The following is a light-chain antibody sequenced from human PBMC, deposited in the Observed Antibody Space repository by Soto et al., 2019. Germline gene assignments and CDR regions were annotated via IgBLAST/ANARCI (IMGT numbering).Light chain of an antibody. Sequence: QSVLTQPPSTSGTPGQRVTISCSGSSSNLGSNTVNWYQHLPGTASKLLIYSNIQRPSGVPGRFSGSKCGTSASLAVTGLQSDDEADYSCAAWDGSLRGYVFGTGTKVTVL. CDR2: SNI. J-gene: IGLJ1*01. V-gene: IGLV1-44*01. CDR3: AAWDGSLRGYV. CDR1: SSNLGSNT.